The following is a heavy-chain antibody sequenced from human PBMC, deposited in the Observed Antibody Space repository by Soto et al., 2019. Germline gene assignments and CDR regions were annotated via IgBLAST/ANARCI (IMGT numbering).Heavy chain of an antibody. V-gene: IGHV4-31*03. CDR2: IYNSATT. Sequence: SETLSLTCTVSGGSISTGGYYWGWIRQHPGKGLEWIGYIYNSATTYYNPSLKSRVTISVDTSKNQFSLKLSSVTVADTAVYYCASQGPPVGGSYEGYCGQGTLVPGSS. CDR1: GGSISTGGYY. J-gene: IGHJ4*02. D-gene: IGHD1-26*01. CDR3: ASQGPPVGGSYEGY.